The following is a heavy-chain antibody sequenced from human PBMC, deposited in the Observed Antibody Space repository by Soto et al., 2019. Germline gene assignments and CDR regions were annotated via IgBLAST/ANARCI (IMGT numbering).Heavy chain of an antibody. V-gene: IGHV3-23*01. Sequence: PGGSLRLSCAASGFTFSSYAMSWVRQAPGKGLEWVSAISGSGGSTYYADSVKGRFTISRDNSKNTLYLQMNSLRAEDTAVYYCAKSPTSGGQWLDLYYFDYWGQGTLVTVSS. CDR2: ISGSGGST. CDR3: AKSPTSGGQWLDLYYFDY. D-gene: IGHD6-19*01. CDR1: GFTFSSYA. J-gene: IGHJ4*02.